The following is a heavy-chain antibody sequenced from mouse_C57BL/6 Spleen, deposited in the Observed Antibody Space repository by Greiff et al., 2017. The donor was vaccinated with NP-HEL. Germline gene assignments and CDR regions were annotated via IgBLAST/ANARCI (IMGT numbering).Heavy chain of an antibody. V-gene: IGHV5-4*01. CDR2: ISDGGSYT. Sequence: EVQLQESGGGLVKPGGSLKLSCAASGFTFSSYAMSWVRQTPEKRLEWVATISDGGSYTYYPDNVKGRFTISRDNAKNNLYLQMSHLKSEDTAMYYCARDRGIRSGAMDYWGQGTSVTVSS. CDR1: GFTFSSYA. CDR3: ARDRGIRSGAMDY. J-gene: IGHJ4*01. D-gene: IGHD3-3*01.